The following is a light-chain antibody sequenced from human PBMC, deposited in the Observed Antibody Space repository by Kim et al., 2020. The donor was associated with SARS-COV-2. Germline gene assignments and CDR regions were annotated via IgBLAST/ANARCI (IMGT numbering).Light chain of an antibody. CDR1: QSVSSN. V-gene: IGKV3-15*01. J-gene: IGKJ2*01. CDR3: QQYNNWPLT. Sequence: SVSPGERATHSCRASQSVSSNLAWYQQKPGQAPRLLIYGASTRATGIPARFSGSGSGTEFTLTISSLQSEDFAVYYCQQYNNWPLTFGQGTKLEI. CDR2: GAS.